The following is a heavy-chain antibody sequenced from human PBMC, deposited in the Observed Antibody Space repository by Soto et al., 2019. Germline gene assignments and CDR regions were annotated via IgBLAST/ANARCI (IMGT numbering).Heavy chain of an antibody. J-gene: IGHJ5*02. CDR1: GFTFSSYA. V-gene: IGHV3-30-3*01. CDR3: ARDRITGTTVGWFVP. D-gene: IGHD1-7*01. Sequence: QVQLVESGGGVVQPGRSLRLSCAASGFTFSSYAMHWVRQAPGKGLEWVAVISYDGSNKYYADSVKGRFTISRDNSKNTLYLQMSRLIALGTAVYYCARDRITGTTVGWFVPWGQGTLVNVS. CDR2: ISYDGSNK.